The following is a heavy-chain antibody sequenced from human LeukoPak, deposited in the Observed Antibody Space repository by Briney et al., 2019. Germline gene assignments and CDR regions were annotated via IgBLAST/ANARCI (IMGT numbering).Heavy chain of an antibody. CDR1: GFTFSSYA. CDR2: ISYDGSNK. CDR3: ARELFAVGFDYGLDY. J-gene: IGHJ4*02. D-gene: IGHD4/OR15-4a*01. Sequence: PGRSLRLSCAASGFTFSSYAMHWVRQAPGKGLEWVAVISYDGSNKYYADSVKGRFTISRDNSKNTLYLQKNSLRAEDTAVYYCARELFAVGFDYGLDYWGQGTLVTVSS. V-gene: IGHV3-30*04.